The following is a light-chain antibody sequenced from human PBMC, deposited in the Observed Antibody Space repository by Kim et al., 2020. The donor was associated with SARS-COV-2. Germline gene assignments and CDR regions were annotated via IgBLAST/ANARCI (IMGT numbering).Light chain of an antibody. J-gene: IGLJ1*01. CDR3: GSYVGNNNFV. V-gene: IGLV2-8*01. CDR2: EVT. Sequence: SVNISCTGTSSDVGGYNYVSWYQHHPGSAPKLMIYEVTKRPSGGPDRFSGSKSGNTASLTVSGLQAEDEADYYCGSYVGNNNFVFGTGTKVTVL. CDR1: SSDVGGYNY.